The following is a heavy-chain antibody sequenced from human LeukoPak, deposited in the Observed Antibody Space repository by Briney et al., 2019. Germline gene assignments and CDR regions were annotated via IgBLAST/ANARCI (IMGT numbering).Heavy chain of an antibody. Sequence: SETLSLTCTVSGGSITTYYWSWIRQPPGKGLEWIGEIYHSGSTNYNPSLKSRVTISVDKSKNQFSLKLSSVTAADTAVYYCARVGYCSGGSCYSGNAFDIWGQGTMVTVSS. V-gene: IGHV4-59*12. CDR3: ARVGYCSGGSCYSGNAFDI. CDR1: GGSITTYY. D-gene: IGHD2-15*01. CDR2: IYHSGST. J-gene: IGHJ3*02.